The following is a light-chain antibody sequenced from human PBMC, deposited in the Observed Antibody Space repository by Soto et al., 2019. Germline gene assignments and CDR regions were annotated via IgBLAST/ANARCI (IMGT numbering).Light chain of an antibody. CDR1: NSDVGGYNF. Sequence: QSALTQPPSASGSPGQSVTISCTGTNSDVGGYNFVSWYQQYPGKAPKLMIYEVTKRPSGVPDRFSGSKSGNTASLTVSGLQAEDEADYFCTSYADNNNHVFGTETKVTVL. V-gene: IGLV2-8*01. J-gene: IGLJ1*01. CDR2: EVT. CDR3: TSYADNNNHV.